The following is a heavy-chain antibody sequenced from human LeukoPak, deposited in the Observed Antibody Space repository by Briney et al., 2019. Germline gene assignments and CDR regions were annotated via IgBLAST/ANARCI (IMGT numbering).Heavy chain of an antibody. J-gene: IGHJ4*02. D-gene: IGHD2-21*02. CDR1: GGSFSGYY. CDR3: ARGPGDCGGDCYFHYFDY. Sequence: SETLSLTCAVYGGSFSGYYWSWIRQPPGKGLEWIGEINHSGSTNYNPSLKSRVTISVDTSKNQFSLKLSSVTAADTAVYYCARGPGDCGGDCYFHYFDYWGQGTLVTVSS. V-gene: IGHV4-34*01. CDR2: INHSGST.